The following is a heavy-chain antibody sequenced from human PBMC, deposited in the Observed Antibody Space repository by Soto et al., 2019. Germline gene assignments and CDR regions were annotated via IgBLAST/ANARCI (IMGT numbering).Heavy chain of an antibody. Sequence: GASVKVSCKASGYTFTRYDINWVRQATGQRLEWMGWMNPNSGNTGYAQKFQGRVTMTRNTSISTAYMELSSLRSEDTAVYYCARASVIKYYYYYYYMDVWGKGTTVTVSS. V-gene: IGHV1-8*01. CDR1: GYTFTRYD. J-gene: IGHJ6*03. CDR3: ARASVIKYYYYYYYMDV. CDR2: MNPNSGNT. D-gene: IGHD3-16*02.